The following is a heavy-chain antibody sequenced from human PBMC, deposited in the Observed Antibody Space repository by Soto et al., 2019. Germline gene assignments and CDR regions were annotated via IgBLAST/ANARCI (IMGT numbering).Heavy chain of an antibody. Sequence: EVQLVESGGGLVKPGESLRLSCAVSGFAFSSYSVNWVSLAPGKGLEWISSISSSGDTYYTDSLKGRLAISRDNAKNSLYLQMTSLRVEDTAVYYCARGADSTNSNFDYWGQGTLVIVAS. CDR1: GFAFSSYS. J-gene: IGHJ4*02. V-gene: IGHV3-21*06. CDR3: ARGADSTNSNFDY. D-gene: IGHD4-4*01. CDR2: ISSSGDT.